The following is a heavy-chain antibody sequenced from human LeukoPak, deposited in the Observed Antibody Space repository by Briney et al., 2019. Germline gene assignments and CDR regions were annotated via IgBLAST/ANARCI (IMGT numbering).Heavy chain of an antibody. CDR1: GGTFSTYV. Sequence: ASVKVSCKASGGTFSTYVISWVRQAPGQGLEWMGGIIPVFGTANYAEKFQDRVTITADKSTSTAYMELSSLRSEDTVMYYCAINQAGYCGGGSCYRHEFYYMDVWGKGTSVTVSS. CDR3: AINQAGYCGGGSCYRHEFYYMDV. CDR2: IIPVFGTA. D-gene: IGHD2-15*01. V-gene: IGHV1-69*06. J-gene: IGHJ6*03.